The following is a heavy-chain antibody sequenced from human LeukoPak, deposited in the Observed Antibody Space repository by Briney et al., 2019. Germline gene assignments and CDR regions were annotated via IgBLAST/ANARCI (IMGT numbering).Heavy chain of an antibody. V-gene: IGHV3-30*02. D-gene: IGHD3-3*01. CDR2: IRYDGSNK. CDR1: GFTFSSYG. CDR3: ARAYYDFTNWFDP. Sequence: GGSLRLSCAASGFTFSSYGMHWVRQAPGKGLEWVAFIRYDGSNKYYADSVKGRFTISRDNAKNSLYLQMNSLRAEDTAVYYCARAYYDFTNWFDPWGQGTLVTVSS. J-gene: IGHJ5*02.